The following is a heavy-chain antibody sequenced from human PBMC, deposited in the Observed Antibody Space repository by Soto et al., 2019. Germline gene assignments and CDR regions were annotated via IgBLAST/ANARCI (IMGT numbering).Heavy chain of an antibody. CDR1: GDSFTDYH. J-gene: IGHJ6*02. V-gene: IGHV1-2*04. CDR3: ARGHSTDCSNGVCSFFYNHEMDV. CDR2: INPKGGGT. D-gene: IGHD2-8*01. Sequence: ASVKVSCKASGDSFTDYHIHWVRQAPGQGLEWLGRINPKGGGTSTAQKFQGWVTMTRDRSISTVYMELTRLRSDDTAVYFCARGHSTDCSNGVCSFFYNHEMDVWGQGTTVTVSS.